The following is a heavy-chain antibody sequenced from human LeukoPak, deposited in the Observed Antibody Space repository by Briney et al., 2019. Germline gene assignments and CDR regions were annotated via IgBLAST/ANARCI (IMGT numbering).Heavy chain of an antibody. Sequence: GESLKISCKGSGYSFPTYWIAWVRQMPGKGLEWMGIIYPDESNIRYSPSFQGQVTISADKSISTAYLQWSSLKASDTAMYYCARPPSRGYSLLFQYWGQGTLVTVSS. CDR3: ARPPSRGYSLLFQY. CDR1: GYSFPTYW. J-gene: IGHJ4*02. V-gene: IGHV5-51*01. CDR2: IYPDESNI. D-gene: IGHD2-2*03.